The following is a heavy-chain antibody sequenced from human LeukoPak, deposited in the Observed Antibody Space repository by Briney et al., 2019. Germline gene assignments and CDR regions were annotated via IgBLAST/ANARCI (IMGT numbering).Heavy chain of an antibody. Sequence: SLRLSCTASGFTFGDYAMSWFRQAPGKGLGWVGFIRSKAYGGTTEYAASVKGRFTISRDDSKSIAYLQMNSLKTEDTAVYYCTRGREDYYDSSGPSDFDIWGQGTMVTVSS. J-gene: IGHJ3*02. CDR2: IRSKAYGGTT. CDR3: TRGREDYYDSSGPSDFDI. D-gene: IGHD3-22*01. V-gene: IGHV3-49*03. CDR1: GFTFGDYA.